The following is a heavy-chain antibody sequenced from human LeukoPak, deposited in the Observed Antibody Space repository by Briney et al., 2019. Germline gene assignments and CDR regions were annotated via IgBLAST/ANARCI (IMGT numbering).Heavy chain of an antibody. CDR3: ARPRECSSTSCPGRFDP. CDR1: GFTFSSYA. Sequence: GGSLRLSCAASGFTFSSYAMHWVRQAPGKGLERVAVISYDGSNKYYADSVKGRFTISRDNSKNTLYLQMNSLRAEDTAVYYCARPRECSSTSCPGRFDPWGQGTLVTVSS. J-gene: IGHJ5*02. V-gene: IGHV3-30*01. D-gene: IGHD2-2*01. CDR2: ISYDGSNK.